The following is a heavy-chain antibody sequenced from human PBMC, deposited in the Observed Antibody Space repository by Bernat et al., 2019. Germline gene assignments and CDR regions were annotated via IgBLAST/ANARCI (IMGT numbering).Heavy chain of an antibody. J-gene: IGHJ4*02. CDR3: ATFTFGGVTSRYYFDY. CDR1: GGSFSGYY. D-gene: IGHD3-16*01. CDR2: INHSGST. V-gene: IGHV4-34*01. Sequence: QVQLQQWGAGLLKPSETLSLTCAVYGGSFSGYYWSWIRQSPGKGLEWIGEINHSGSTNYNPSLKSRVTISVDTSKNQFSLKLSSVTAADTAVYYCATFTFGGVTSRYYFDYWGQGTLVTVSS.